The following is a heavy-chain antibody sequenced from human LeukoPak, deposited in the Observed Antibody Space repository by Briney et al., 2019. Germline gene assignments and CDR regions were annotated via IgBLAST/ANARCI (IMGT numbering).Heavy chain of an antibody. V-gene: IGHV3-23*01. CDR3: ARYTTGHGFDF. CDR2: ISGRGDST. Sequence: GGSLRLSFIASGFTFSSYAMNWVRQAPGKGVEWVSAISGRGDSTYYADSVKGRFTISRDNSKSTLFLQMNSLRAEDTAVYFCARYTTGHGFDFWGQGTLVTVSS. CDR1: GFTFSSYA. J-gene: IGHJ4*02. D-gene: IGHD6-19*01.